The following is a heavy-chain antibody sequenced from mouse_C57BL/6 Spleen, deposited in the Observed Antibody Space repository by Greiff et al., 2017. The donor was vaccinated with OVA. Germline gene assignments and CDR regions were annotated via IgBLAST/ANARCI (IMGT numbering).Heavy chain of an antibody. CDR2: IYIGNGYT. V-gene: IGHV1-58*01. CDR1: GYTFTSYG. J-gene: IGHJ1*03. Sequence: EVQLQQSGAELVRPGSSVKMSCKTSGYTFTSYGINWVKQRPGQGLEWIGYIYIGNGYTEYDEKFKGKATLTSDTSSSTAYMQLSSLTSEDSEIYFCARGRSYDGYYWYFDVWGTGTTVTVSS. CDR3: ARGRSYDGYYWYFDV. D-gene: IGHD2-3*01.